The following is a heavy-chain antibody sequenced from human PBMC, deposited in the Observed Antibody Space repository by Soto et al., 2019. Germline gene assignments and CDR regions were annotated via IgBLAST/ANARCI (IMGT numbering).Heavy chain of an antibody. D-gene: IGHD6-13*01. Sequence: SETLSLTCTVSGGSISNYYWTWIRQPPGKGLEWIGHNYYSGSTNYNPSLKSRVTISVDTSKIQFSLKLRSVTAADTAVYYCAREASNIWPPPLDYWGQGILVTVSS. CDR3: AREASNIWPPPLDY. CDR1: GGSISNYY. J-gene: IGHJ4*02. V-gene: IGHV4-59*01. CDR2: NYYSGST.